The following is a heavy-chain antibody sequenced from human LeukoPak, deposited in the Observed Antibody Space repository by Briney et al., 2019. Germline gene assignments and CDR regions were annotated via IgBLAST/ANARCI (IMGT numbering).Heavy chain of an antibody. CDR3: ARVDSGSACAS. Sequence: GGSLRLSCAASGFTFSSYGMHWVRQAPGKGLEFVSAISKNGRNTYYGNSMKGRFTISRDISKNTLYLQMGSLRPEDMAVYYCARVDSGSACASWGQGILVTVSS. D-gene: IGHD6-19*01. CDR1: GFTFSSYG. CDR2: ISKNGRNT. J-gene: IGHJ1*01. V-gene: IGHV3-64*01.